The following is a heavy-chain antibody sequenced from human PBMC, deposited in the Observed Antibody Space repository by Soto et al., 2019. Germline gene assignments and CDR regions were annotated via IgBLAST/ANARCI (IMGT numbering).Heavy chain of an antibody. CDR2: ISSGGSA. CDR1: GFTVSINY. D-gene: IGHD1-7*01. CDR3: ASFGTIGYYYGLDV. V-gene: IGHV3-53*01. J-gene: IGHJ6*02. Sequence: PGGSLRLSCAASGFTVSINYMSWVRQAPGKGLEWVSIISSGGSAYYADSVKGRFTISRDNSKNTLYLQMSSLTAEDTGVYYCASFGTIGYYYGLDVWGQGTTVTVSS.